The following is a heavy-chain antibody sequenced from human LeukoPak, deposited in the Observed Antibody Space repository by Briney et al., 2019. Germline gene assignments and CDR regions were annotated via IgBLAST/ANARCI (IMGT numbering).Heavy chain of an antibody. CDR3: ATLMYTTGRQGFDY. J-gene: IGHJ4*02. CDR2: ISADSTTT. CDR1: GFAFRIFP. Sequence: GGSLRLSCAASGFAFRIFPMIWARQAPGKGLEWVSSISADSTTTNYADSAKGRFTVSRDNSKRTLYLQMNSLRVEDTALYYCATLMYTTGRQGFDYWGQGTRVTVSS. D-gene: IGHD6-19*01. V-gene: IGHV3-23*01.